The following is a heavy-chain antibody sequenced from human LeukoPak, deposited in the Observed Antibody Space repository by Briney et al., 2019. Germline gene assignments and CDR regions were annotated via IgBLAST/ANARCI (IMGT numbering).Heavy chain of an antibody. CDR3: VRNNAMDV. Sequence: GGSLRLSCAASGFTLSNHWMTWVRQVPGRGPEWVANVNRDGSETYYLDSVKGRFTISRDNAKNSLYLQMNSLRAEDTALYYCVRNNAMDVWGQGTTVTVS. D-gene: IGHD2-8*01. J-gene: IGHJ6*02. V-gene: IGHV3-7*03. CDR1: GFTLSNHW. CDR2: VNRDGSET.